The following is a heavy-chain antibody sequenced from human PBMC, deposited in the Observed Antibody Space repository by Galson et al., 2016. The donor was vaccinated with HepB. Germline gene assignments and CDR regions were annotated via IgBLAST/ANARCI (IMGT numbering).Heavy chain of an antibody. V-gene: IGHV3-33*01. CDR1: GFTFSNYG. CDR3: ARDGIPSPQDIGGRLPPPYYYGMDV. J-gene: IGHJ6*02. CDR2: IWYDGSKK. D-gene: IGHD6-6*01. Sequence: SLRLSCAASGFTFSNYGMHWVRQAPGKGLEWVALIWYDGSKKYYAESVKGRLTISRDNSKNTLDLQMNSLRAEDTAVYYCARDGIPSPQDIGGRLPPPYYYGMDVWGQG.